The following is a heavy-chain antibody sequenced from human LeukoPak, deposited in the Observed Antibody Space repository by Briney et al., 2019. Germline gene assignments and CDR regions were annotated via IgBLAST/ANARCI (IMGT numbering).Heavy chain of an antibody. CDR2: ISGSGGST. CDR3: AKGDIVVVPAAKEPDFDY. V-gene: IGHV3-23*01. CDR1: GFTFSSYA. D-gene: IGHD2-2*01. J-gene: IGHJ4*02. Sequence: GGSLRLSCAASGFTFSSYAMSWVRQPPGKGLEWVSAISGSGGSTYYADSVKGRFTISRDNSKNTLYLQMNSLRAEDTAVYYCAKGDIVVVPAAKEPDFDYWGQGTLVTVSS.